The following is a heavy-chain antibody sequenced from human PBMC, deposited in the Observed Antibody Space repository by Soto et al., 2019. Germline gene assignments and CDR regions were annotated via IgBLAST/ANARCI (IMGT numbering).Heavy chain of an antibody. D-gene: IGHD1-1*01. CDR1: GGSISSSNYY. CDR3: ARRPGINPSSNIGAWFDP. CDR2: IYYSGST. Sequence: SETLSLTCTVSGGSISSSNYYWGWIRQPPGKGLEYIGSIYYSGSTYYNPSLKSRVTISVDTSKNQFSLNVSSVTAADTAVYYCARRPGINPSSNIGAWFDPWGQGTLVTVSS. J-gene: IGHJ5*02. V-gene: IGHV4-39*01.